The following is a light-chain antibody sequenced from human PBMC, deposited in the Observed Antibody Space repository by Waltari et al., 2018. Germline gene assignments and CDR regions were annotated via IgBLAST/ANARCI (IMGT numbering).Light chain of an antibody. CDR3: QKYGTLPAT. CDR2: EAS. J-gene: IGKJ1*01. V-gene: IGKV3-20*01. Sequence: EIVLTPSPGTLSLSPGERATLSCRASQSFSRYLAWYQQKPGQAPRLLIYEASRRATGIPDRFSGSGAGTDFTLTISRLEPEDFAVSYCQKYGTLPATFGQGTKVEIK. CDR1: QSFSRY.